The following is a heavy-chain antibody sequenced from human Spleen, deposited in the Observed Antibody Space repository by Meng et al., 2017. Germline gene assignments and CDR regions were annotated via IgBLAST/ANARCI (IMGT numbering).Heavy chain of an antibody. D-gene: IGHD2-15*01. CDR3: ARDRQGGYFDY. V-gene: IGHV3-7*01. Sequence: GESLKISCAVSGFTFSSYWMSWVRQAPGKGLEWVANIKEDGSEKYYVDSVKGRFTISRDNAKNSLYLQMNSLRAEDTAVYYCARDRQGGYFDYWGQGTLVTVSS. J-gene: IGHJ4*02. CDR2: IKEDGSEK. CDR1: GFTFSSYW.